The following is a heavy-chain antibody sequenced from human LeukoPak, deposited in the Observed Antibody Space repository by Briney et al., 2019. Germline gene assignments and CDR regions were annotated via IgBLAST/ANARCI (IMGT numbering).Heavy chain of an antibody. Sequence: GGSLRLSCAASGFTFSSYNMNWVRQAPGKGLEWGSYVSSSSSTRYYADSVKGRFTISRDNDKNSLYLQMNSLRDEDTAVYYCARDPGYCGRTSCYAVWNFDSWGQGTLVTVSS. D-gene: IGHD2-2*01. V-gene: IGHV3-48*02. J-gene: IGHJ4*02. CDR1: GFTFSSYN. CDR2: VSSSSSTR. CDR3: ARDPGYCGRTSCYAVWNFDS.